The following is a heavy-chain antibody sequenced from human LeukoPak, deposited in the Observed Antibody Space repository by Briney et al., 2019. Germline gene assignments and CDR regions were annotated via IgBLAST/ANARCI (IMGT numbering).Heavy chain of an antibody. CDR3: ARSPMVVVIHYFDY. D-gene: IGHD3-22*01. CDR2: ISSSSSYI. CDR1: GFIFSTYS. V-gene: IGHV3-21*01. J-gene: IGHJ4*02. Sequence: GGSLRLSCAASGFIFSTYSMNWVRQAPGKGLEWVSCISSSSSYIYYADSVKGRFTISRDNAKNSLYLQMNSLRAEDTAVYYCARSPMVVVIHYFDYWGQGTLVTVSS.